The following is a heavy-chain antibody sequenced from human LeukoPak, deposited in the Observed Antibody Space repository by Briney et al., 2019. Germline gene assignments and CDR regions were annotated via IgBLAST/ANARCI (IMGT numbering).Heavy chain of an antibody. V-gene: IGHV4-59*08. Sequence: SETLSLTYTVSGGSISSYYWSWIRQPPGKGLEWIGYIYYSGSTNYNPSLKSRVTISVDTSKNQFSLKLSSVTAADTAVYYCAGLRLSGYKYADYWGQGTLVTVSS. CDR2: IYYSGST. CDR3: AGLRLSGYKYADY. D-gene: IGHD5-24*01. J-gene: IGHJ4*02. CDR1: GGSISSYY.